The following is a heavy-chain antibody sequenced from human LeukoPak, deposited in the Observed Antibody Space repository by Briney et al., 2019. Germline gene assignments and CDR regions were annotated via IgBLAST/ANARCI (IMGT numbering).Heavy chain of an antibody. CDR1: GGSISSGDYY. D-gene: IGHD3-9*01. Sequence: SETLSLTCTVSGGSISSGDYYWSWIRRPPGKGLEWIGYIYYSGSTYYNPSLKSRVTISVDTSKNQFSLKLSSVTAADTAVYYCARFWDILTGYLFDPWGQGTLVTVSS. CDR3: ARFWDILTGYLFDP. V-gene: IGHV4-30-4*01. J-gene: IGHJ5*02. CDR2: IYYSGST.